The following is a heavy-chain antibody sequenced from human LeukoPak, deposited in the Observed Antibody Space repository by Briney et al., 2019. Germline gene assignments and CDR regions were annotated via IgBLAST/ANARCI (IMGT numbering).Heavy chain of an antibody. Sequence: TLXLTCAVSGGSISSGGYSWSWIRQPPGRGLEWXXYIYHSGSTYYNPSLKSRVTISVDRSKNQFSLKLSSVTAADTAVYYCARGVAVAADYFDYWGQGTLVTVSS. J-gene: IGHJ4*02. V-gene: IGHV4-30-2*01. CDR1: GGSISSGGYS. D-gene: IGHD6-19*01. CDR3: ARGVAVAADYFDY. CDR2: IYHSGST.